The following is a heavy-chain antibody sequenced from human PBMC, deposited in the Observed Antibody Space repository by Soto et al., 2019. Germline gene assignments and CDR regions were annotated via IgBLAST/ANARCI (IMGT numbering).Heavy chain of an antibody. J-gene: IGHJ4*02. D-gene: IGHD6-13*01. V-gene: IGHV4-61*01. CDR2: IYYSGST. CDR1: GGSVSSGSYY. Sequence: SETLSLTCTVSGGSVSSGSYYWSWIRQPPGKGLEWIGYIYYSGSTKYNPSLKSRVTISVDKSKNQFSLKLSSVTAADTAVYYCAVRVWQQLVRRGGIDYWGQGTLVTVSS. CDR3: AVRVWQQLVRRGGIDY.